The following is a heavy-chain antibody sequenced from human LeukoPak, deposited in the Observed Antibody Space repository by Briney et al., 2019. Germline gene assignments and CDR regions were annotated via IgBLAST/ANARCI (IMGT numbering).Heavy chain of an antibody. CDR1: GGSISGGSYY. CDR2: IYTSGNT. V-gene: IGHV4-61*02. D-gene: IGHD2-15*01. J-gene: IGHJ4*02. CDR3: ARELVAASHFFDY. Sequence: PSQTLSLTCTVSGGSISGGSYYWSWIRQPAGKRLEWIGRIYTSGNTNYNPSLKSRVTISVDTSTNQFSPKLSSVTATDTAVYYCARELVAASHFFDYWGQGTLVTVSS.